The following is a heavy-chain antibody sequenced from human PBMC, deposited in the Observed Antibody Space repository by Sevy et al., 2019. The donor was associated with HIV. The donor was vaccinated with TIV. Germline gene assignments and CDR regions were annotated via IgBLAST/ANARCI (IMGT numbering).Heavy chain of an antibody. V-gene: IGHV3-30-3*01. CDR3: ARESGDKTTVVNYPSYFDY. CDR1: GFTFSSYA. Sequence: GGSLRLSCAASGFTFSSYAMHWVRQAPGKGLEWVAIISYDGSNKYYADSVKGRFTVSRDNSKNTRYLQMNSLRAEDTAVYYCARESGDKTTVVNYPSYFDYWGQGTLVTVSS. D-gene: IGHD4-17*01. J-gene: IGHJ4*02. CDR2: ISYDGSNK.